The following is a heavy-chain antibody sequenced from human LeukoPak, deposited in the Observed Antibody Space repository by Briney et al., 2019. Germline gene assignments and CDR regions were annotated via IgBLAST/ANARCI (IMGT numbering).Heavy chain of an antibody. J-gene: IGHJ4*02. D-gene: IGHD3-16*01. CDR2: VSGNGDTK. V-gene: IGHV3-48*03. Sequence: GGSLRLSCAASGFTFSSFETNWVRQAPGKGLERVSYVSGNGDTKYYAESVRGRFTISRDNAKNSLYLQMNSLRAEDTAVYYCVSAYGGLLDYWGQGTLVTVSS. CDR3: VSAYGGLLDY. CDR1: GFTFSSFE.